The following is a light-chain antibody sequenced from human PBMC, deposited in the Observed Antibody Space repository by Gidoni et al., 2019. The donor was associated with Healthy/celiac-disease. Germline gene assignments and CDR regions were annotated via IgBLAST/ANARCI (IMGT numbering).Light chain of an antibody. J-gene: IGKJ5*01. CDR2: WAS. CDR1: QSALDSTNNKNY. CDR3: QQYYNTPSIT. Sequence: VSLGERATTNCKSSQSALDSTNNKNYLAWYQQKPGQPPKLLIYWASTRESGVPDRFSGSGSETAFTLTISSLQAEDVAVYYCQQYYNTPSITFGQGTRLEIK. V-gene: IGKV4-1*01.